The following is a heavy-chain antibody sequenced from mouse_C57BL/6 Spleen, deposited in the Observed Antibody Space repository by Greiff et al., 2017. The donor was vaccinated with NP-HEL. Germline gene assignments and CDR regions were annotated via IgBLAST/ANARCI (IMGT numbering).Heavy chain of an antibody. CDR3: TLITTVVEGFDY. CDR2: IDPETGGT. J-gene: IGHJ2*01. D-gene: IGHD1-1*01. CDR1: GYTFTDYE. Sequence: VHLVESGAELVRPGASVTLSCKASGYTFTDYEMHWVKQTPVHGLEWIGAIDPETGGTAYNQKFKGKAILTADKSSSTAYMELRSLTSEDSAVYYCTLITTVVEGFDYWGQGTTLTVSS. V-gene: IGHV1-15*01.